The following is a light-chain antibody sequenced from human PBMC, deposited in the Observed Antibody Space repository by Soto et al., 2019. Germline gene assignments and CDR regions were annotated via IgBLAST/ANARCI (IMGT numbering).Light chain of an antibody. CDR2: DAS. Sequence: DIQMTQSPSSLSASVGDRVTITCRASQRISTYLNWYQQKPGKAPKFLIYDASNLQSGVPSRFSGGGSGTDFTLTISSLQPEDFATYYCQQTYISPWTFGQGTKVDIK. CDR3: QQTYISPWT. V-gene: IGKV1-39*01. J-gene: IGKJ1*01. CDR1: QRISTY.